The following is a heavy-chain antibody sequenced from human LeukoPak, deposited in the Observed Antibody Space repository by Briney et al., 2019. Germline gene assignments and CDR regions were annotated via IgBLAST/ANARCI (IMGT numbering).Heavy chain of an antibody. CDR3: ARGRDRSKAGDH. V-gene: IGHV4-34*01. Sequence: SETLSLTCAVYGGSCDDYYCSWIRQPPGKGLEWIGEIHPHGIFYYNSSLTSRVTISTDTSKSQFSLRLTSVTAADTAFYYCARGRDRSKAGDHWGQGSLVTVSS. J-gene: IGHJ4*02. D-gene: IGHD5-24*01. CDR2: IHPHGIF. CDR1: GGSCDDYY.